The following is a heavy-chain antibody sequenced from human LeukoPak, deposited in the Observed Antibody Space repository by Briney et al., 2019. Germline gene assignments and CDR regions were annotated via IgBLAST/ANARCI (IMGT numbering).Heavy chain of an antibody. D-gene: IGHD4-17*01. J-gene: IGHJ4*02. V-gene: IGHV1-46*02. CDR1: GYTFNSYY. Sequence: ASVKVSCKASGYTFNSYYMHWVRQAPGQGLEWMGIIIPSGDSTSYAQKFQGRVTMTRDTSTSTVYMELSSLRSEDTAVYYCARDDLYGDYGGFSDYWGQGTLVTVSS. CDR3: ARDDLYGDYGGFSDY. CDR2: IIPSGDST.